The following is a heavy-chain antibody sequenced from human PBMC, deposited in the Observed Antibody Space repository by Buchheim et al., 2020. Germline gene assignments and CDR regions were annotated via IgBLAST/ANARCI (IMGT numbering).Heavy chain of an antibody. J-gene: IGHJ4*02. CDR2: ISYDGSNK. CDR3: AKARYPFRFLECSLFDY. CDR1: GFTFSSYG. V-gene: IGHV3-30*18. D-gene: IGHD3-3*01. Sequence: QVQLVESGGGVVQPGRSLRLSCAASGFTFSSYGMHWVRQAPGKGLEWVAVISYDGSNKYYADSVKGRFTISRDTSKNTLYLQMNSLRAEDTAVYYCAKARYPFRFLECSLFDYWGQGTL.